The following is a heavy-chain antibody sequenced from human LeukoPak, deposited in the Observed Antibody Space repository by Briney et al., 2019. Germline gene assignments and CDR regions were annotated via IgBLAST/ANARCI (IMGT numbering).Heavy chain of an antibody. V-gene: IGHV4-61*01. J-gene: IGHJ4*02. Sequence: SETLSLTCTVSGGSVSSTSYYWSWIRQPPGKGLEWIGYIYYSGSTNYNPSLKSRVTISVDTSKNQLSLQLSSVTAADTAVYYCAREGRYCSGGSCLDYWGQGTLVTASS. CDR2: IYYSGST. D-gene: IGHD2-15*01. CDR3: AREGRYCSGGSCLDY. CDR1: GGSVSSTSYY.